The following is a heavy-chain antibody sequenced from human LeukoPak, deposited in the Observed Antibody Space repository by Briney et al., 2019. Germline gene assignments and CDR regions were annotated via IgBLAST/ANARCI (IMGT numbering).Heavy chain of an antibody. D-gene: IGHD5-18*01. V-gene: IGHV4-34*01. CDR3: ARQVGYSYGTFDY. Sequence: SETLSLTCAVYGGSFSGYYWSWIRQPPGKGLGWIGEINHSGSTYYNPSLKSRVTISVDTSKNQFSLKLSSVTAADTAVYYCARQVGYSYGTFDYWGQGTLVTVSS. CDR2: INHSGST. CDR1: GGSFSGYY. J-gene: IGHJ4*02.